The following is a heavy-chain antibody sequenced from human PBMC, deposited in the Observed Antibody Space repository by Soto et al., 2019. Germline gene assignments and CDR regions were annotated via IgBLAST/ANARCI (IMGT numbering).Heavy chain of an antibody. CDR3: AKDPDIVVVPAAIRVHRCSWFDP. V-gene: IGHV3-23*01. J-gene: IGHJ5*02. CDR2: ISGSGGST. Sequence: PGGSLRLSCAASGFTFSSYAMSWVRQAPGKGLEWVSAISGSGGSTYYADSVKGRFTISRDNSKNTLYLQMNSLRAEDTAVYYCAKDPDIVVVPAAIRVHRCSWFDPWGQGTLVTVSS. D-gene: IGHD2-2*02. CDR1: GFTFSSYA.